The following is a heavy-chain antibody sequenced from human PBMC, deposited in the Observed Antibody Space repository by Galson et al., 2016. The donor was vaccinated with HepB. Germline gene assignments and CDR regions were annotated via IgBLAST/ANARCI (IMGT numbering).Heavy chain of an antibody. CDR3: ARDRLAVAGWYFDL. CDR1: GGSINFYY. D-gene: IGHD6-19*01. J-gene: IGHJ2*01. Sequence: TLSLTCTVSGGSINFYYWSWIRQSPGKGLEWIGQIYYSGNTKYNPSLKSRVTISADTPKNQFSLNLTSVTAADTAVYYCARDRLAVAGWYFDLWGRGTLVTVSS. V-gene: IGHV4-59*12. CDR2: IYYSGNT.